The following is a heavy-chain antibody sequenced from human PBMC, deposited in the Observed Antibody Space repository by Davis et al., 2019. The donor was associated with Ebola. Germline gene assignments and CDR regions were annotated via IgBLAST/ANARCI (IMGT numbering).Heavy chain of an antibody. Sequence: SETLSLTCTVSGDSISSSYWSWIRQPPGKGLEWIGYIHYSGNTNYNPSLKSRVTISVDTSKNQFSLNLSSVTAADTAVYYCARSPITYYYDTSGYRFDYWGQGTLVTVSS. CDR3: ARSPITYYYDTSGYRFDY. D-gene: IGHD3-22*01. J-gene: IGHJ4*02. CDR1: GDSISSSY. CDR2: IHYSGNT. V-gene: IGHV4-59*08.